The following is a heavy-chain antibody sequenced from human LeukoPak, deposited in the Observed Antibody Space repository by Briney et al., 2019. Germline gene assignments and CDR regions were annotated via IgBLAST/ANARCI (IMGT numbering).Heavy chain of an antibody. Sequence: GGSLRLSCAASGFSFDDYAMHWVRQAPGKGLEWVSAISGSGGSTYYADSVKGRLTISRDNSKNTLYLQMNSLRAEDTAVYYCAKIESDSPFDPWGQGTLVTVSS. J-gene: IGHJ5*02. CDR3: AKIESDSPFDP. D-gene: IGHD2-21*02. CDR1: GFSFDDYA. V-gene: IGHV3-23*01. CDR2: ISGSGGST.